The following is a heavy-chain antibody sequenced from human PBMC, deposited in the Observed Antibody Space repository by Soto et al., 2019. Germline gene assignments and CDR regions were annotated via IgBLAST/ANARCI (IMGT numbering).Heavy chain of an antibody. CDR1: GFSLSTSGLG. CDR2: IYWNDDK. V-gene: IGHV2-5*01. D-gene: IGHD3-10*01. CDR3: AHSPKYSQEFYVDY. Sequence: SGPTLVNPTQTLTLTCTFSGFSLSTSGLGVGCIRQPPGKALEWLALIYWNDDKRYSPSLKSRLTITKDTSKNQVVVTMTNMDPVDTASHLCAHSPKYSQEFYVDYWGQGTLVNVSS. J-gene: IGHJ4*02.